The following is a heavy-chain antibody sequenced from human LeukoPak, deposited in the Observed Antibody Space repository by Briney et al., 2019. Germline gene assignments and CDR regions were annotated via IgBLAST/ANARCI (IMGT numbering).Heavy chain of an antibody. CDR1: GFTFSSYW. D-gene: IGHD2-2*01. CDR2: IKQDGSEK. J-gene: IGHJ4*02. CDR3: QVDANIVVVPAAMGTL. Sequence: PGGSLRLSCAASGFTFSSYWMSWVRQAPGKGLEWVANIKQDGSEKYYVDSVKGRFTISRDNAKNSLYLQMTSLRAEDTAVYYCQVDANIVVVPAAMGTLWGQGTLVTVSS. V-gene: IGHV3-7*01.